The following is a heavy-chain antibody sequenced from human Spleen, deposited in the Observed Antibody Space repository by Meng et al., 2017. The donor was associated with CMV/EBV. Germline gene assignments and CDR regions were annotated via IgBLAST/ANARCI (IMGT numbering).Heavy chain of an antibody. V-gene: IGHV4-4*07. D-gene: IGHD6-13*01. CDR1: GGSISSYY. CDR2: IYTSGST. Sequence: QVQLQESVPGLVKPSEPLSLTCTVSGGSISSYYWSWSRQSAGKGLEWSGRIYTSGSTNYNPSLKSRVTMSVDTSKNQFSLKLSSVTAADTAVYYCASSYSSSWNNWFDPWGQGTLVTVSS. J-gene: IGHJ5*02. CDR3: ASSYSSSWNNWFDP.